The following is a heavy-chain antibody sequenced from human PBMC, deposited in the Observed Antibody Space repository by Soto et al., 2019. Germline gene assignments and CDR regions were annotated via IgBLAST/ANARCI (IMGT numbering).Heavy chain of an antibody. CDR1: GFTFSSYG. CDR2: ISYDGSNK. V-gene: IGHV3-30*18. Sequence: LRLSCTASGFTFSSYGMHWVRQAPGKGLEWVAVISYDGSNKYYADSVKGRFTISRDNSKNTLYLQMNSLRAEDTAVYYCAKQGGGGEYYYYMDVWGKGTTVTVSS. J-gene: IGHJ6*03. D-gene: IGHD3-10*01. CDR3: AKQGGGGEYYYYMDV.